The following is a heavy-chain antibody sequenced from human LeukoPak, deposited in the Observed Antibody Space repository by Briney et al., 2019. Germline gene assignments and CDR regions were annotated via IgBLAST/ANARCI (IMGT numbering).Heavy chain of an antibody. J-gene: IGHJ4*02. Sequence: SVKVSCKASGGTFSSYTISWVRQAPGQGLEWMGRIIPILGIANYAQKFQGRVTITADKSTSTAYMELSSLRSEDTAVYYCARMHYYDSSGYHFDYWGQGTLVTVSS. D-gene: IGHD3-22*01. CDR3: ARMHYYDSSGYHFDY. V-gene: IGHV1-69*02. CDR2: IIPILGIA. CDR1: GGTFSSYT.